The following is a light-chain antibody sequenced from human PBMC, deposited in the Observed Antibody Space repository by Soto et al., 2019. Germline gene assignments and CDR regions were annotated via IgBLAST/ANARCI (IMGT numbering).Light chain of an antibody. CDR1: QGIGDT. CDR3: QHYVTWPLT. CDR2: DTS. Sequence: EIGMSLSLATLSVNPGEGATLSCRASQGIGDTLAWYQQKPGQTPRLLIYDTSIRATGVPARFSGSRSGAEFTLTISSLQSEDFAVYYCQHYVTWPLTFGGGSMV. V-gene: IGKV3-15*01. J-gene: IGKJ4*01.